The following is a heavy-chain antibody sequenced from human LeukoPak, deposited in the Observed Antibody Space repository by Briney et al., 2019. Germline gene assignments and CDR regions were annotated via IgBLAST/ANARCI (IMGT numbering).Heavy chain of an antibody. Sequence: SETLSLTCAVFGGSLTNYYWSWIRQPPGKGLEWIGEINHSGSTNFNPSLMSRVTISVDTSKNQFSLKLGSVTAADTAVYYCARHKTRTRAFDIWGQGTMVTVSS. CDR3: ARHKTRTRAFDI. CDR2: INHSGST. V-gene: IGHV4-34*01. CDR1: GGSLTNYY. D-gene: IGHD1-14*01. J-gene: IGHJ3*02.